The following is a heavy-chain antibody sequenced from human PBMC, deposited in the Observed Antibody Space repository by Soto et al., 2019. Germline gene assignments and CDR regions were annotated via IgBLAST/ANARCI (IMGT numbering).Heavy chain of an antibody. D-gene: IGHD6-13*01. J-gene: IGHJ4*02. Sequence: SETLSLTCAVYGGSFSGYYWSWIRQPPGKGLEWIGEINHSGSTNYNPSLKSRVTISVDTSKNQFSLKLSSVTAEDTAVYYCARVFGAAGPFDYWGQGTLVPV. V-gene: IGHV4-34*01. CDR3: ARVFGAAGPFDY. CDR2: INHSGST. CDR1: GGSFSGYY.